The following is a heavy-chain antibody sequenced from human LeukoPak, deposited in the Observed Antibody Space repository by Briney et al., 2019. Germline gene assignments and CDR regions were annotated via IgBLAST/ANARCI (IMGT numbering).Heavy chain of an antibody. Sequence: PLETLSLTCAVSGGSISSGGYSWSWIRQPPGKGLEWIGYIYHSGSTYYNPSLKSRVAISVDRSKNQFSLKLSSVTAADTAVYYCARAFLSYFDYWGQGTLVTVSS. CDR2: IYHSGST. V-gene: IGHV4-30-2*01. CDR1: GGSISSGGYS. J-gene: IGHJ4*02. CDR3: ARAFLSYFDY.